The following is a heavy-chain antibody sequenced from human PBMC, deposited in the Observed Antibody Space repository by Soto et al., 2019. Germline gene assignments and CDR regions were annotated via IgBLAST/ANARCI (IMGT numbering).Heavy chain of an antibody. D-gene: IGHD6-19*01. Sequence: GGSLRLSCAASGFTFSSYAMHWVRQAPGKGLEWVAVISYDGSNKYYADSVKGRFTISRDKSKNTLYLQMNSLRAEDKAVYYCARGAGVAVAGKRDYYYYFGMDVWGQGTTVTVSS. J-gene: IGHJ6*02. CDR2: ISYDGSNK. CDR3: ARGAGVAVAGKRDYYYYFGMDV. V-gene: IGHV3-30-3*01. CDR1: GFTFSSYA.